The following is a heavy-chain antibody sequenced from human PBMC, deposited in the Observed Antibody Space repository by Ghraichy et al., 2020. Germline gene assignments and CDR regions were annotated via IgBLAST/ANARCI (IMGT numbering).Heavy chain of an antibody. Sequence: ESLNISCAVYGGSFSGYYWSWIRQPPGKGLEWIGEINHSGSTNYNPSLKSRVTISVDTSKNQFSLKLSSVTAADTAVYYCARGGQRVYCSGGSGYFCTNWFDPWGQGTLVTVSS. CDR3: ARGGQRVYCSGGSGYFCTNWFDP. D-gene: IGHD2-15*01. CDR2: INHSGST. CDR1: GGSFSGYY. V-gene: IGHV4-34*01. J-gene: IGHJ5*02.